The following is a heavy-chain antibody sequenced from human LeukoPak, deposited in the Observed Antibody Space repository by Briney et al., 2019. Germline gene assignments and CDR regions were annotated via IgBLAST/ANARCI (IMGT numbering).Heavy chain of an antibody. CDR2: ISYDGSNK. V-gene: IGHV3-30*04. J-gene: IGHJ4*02. D-gene: IGHD3-22*01. CDR1: GFTFSSYA. CDR3: ASTPHYDSSGYYYKDY. Sequence: GGSLRLSCAASGFTFSSYAMHWVRQAPGKRLEWVAVISYDGSNKYYADSVKGRFTISRDNAKNSLYLQMNSLRAEDTAVYYCASTPHYDSSGYYYKDYWGQGTLVTVSS.